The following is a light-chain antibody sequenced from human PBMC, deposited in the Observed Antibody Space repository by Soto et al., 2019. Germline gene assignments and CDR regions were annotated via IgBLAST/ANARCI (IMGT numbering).Light chain of an antibody. CDR3: SSYTTTSTLA. CDR1: SSDIGAYDY. CDR2: GVS. J-gene: IGLJ2*01. Sequence: QSVLTQPASVSGSPGQSITISCTGTSSDIGAYDYVSWYQQHPGKAPQLMIYGVSNRPSGVSNRFSGSKSGNTASLTISGLQAADEGDYYCSSYTTTSTLALGGVTKLTVL. V-gene: IGLV2-14*01.